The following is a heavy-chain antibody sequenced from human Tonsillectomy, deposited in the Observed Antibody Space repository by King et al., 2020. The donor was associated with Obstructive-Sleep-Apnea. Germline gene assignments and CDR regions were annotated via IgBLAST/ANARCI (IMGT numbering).Heavy chain of an antibody. D-gene: IGHD3-22*01. CDR1: GFTFSSYA. V-gene: IGHV3-30-3*01. J-gene: IGHJ4*02. Sequence: QLVQSGGGVVQPGRSLRLSCAASGFTFSSYAMHWVRQAPGKGLEWGAVISYDGSNKYYADSVKGRFTISRDNSKNTLYLQMNSLRAEDTAVYYCARETYYDSSGYYFDYWGQGPLVTVSS. CDR3: ARETYYDSSGYYFDY. CDR2: ISYDGSNK.